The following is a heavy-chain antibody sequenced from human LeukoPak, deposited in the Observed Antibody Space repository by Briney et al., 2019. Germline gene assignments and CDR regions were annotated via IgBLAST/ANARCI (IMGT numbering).Heavy chain of an antibody. V-gene: IGHV3-49*04. J-gene: IGHJ6*02. CDR1: GSIFGDHA. D-gene: IGHD3-10*01. CDR3: ARGPILLWIHNGMDV. CDR2: IRSKAYGGTI. Sequence: GRSLRLSCAAYGSIFGDHAMSWVRQAPGKGLEWVGFIRSKAYGGTIEYAASVEGRFTISRDDSKGIAYLQMNSLETEDTAVYYCARGPILLWIHNGMDVWGPGTTVTVSS.